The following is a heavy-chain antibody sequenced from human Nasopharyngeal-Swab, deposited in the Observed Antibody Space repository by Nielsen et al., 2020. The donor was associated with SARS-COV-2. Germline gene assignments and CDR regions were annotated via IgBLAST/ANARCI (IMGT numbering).Heavy chain of an antibody. Sequence: GESLKISCAASGFTFSSYWMSWVRQAPGKGLEWVANIKQDGSETYYVDSVKGRFTISRDNAKNSLYLQMNSLRADDTAVYYCARLSGSSWDFDLWGRGTLVTVSS. J-gene: IGHJ2*01. V-gene: IGHV3-7*01. D-gene: IGHD6-13*01. CDR1: GFTFSSYW. CDR2: IKQDGSET. CDR3: ARLSGSSWDFDL.